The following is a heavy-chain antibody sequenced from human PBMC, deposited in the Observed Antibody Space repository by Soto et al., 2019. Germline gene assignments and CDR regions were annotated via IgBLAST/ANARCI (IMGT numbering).Heavy chain of an antibody. J-gene: IGHJ4*02. Sequence: PGGSLRLSCAASGFTFSSYGMHWVRQAPGKGLEWVAVISYDGSNKYYADSVKGRFTISRDNSKNTLCLQMNSLRAEDTAVYSCVTACDSSGYYWLFDYWGQGTLVIFSS. CDR2: ISYDGSNK. D-gene: IGHD3-22*01. CDR1: GFTFSSYG. V-gene: IGHV3-30*03. CDR3: VTACDSSGYYWLFDY.